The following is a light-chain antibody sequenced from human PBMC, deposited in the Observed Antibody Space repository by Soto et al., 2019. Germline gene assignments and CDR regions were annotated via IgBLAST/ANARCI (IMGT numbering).Light chain of an antibody. CDR3: SSYTFSSTLVV. V-gene: IGLV2-14*01. Sequence: QSALTQPASVSGSPGQSITISCTGTSSDVGGYNFVSWYQQHPGKAPRLMIFEVNNRPSGVSDRFSGSKSGNTASLTISGLQAEDEAYYYCSSYTFSSTLVVFGGGTKLTVL. CDR1: SSDVGGYNF. J-gene: IGLJ3*02. CDR2: EVN.